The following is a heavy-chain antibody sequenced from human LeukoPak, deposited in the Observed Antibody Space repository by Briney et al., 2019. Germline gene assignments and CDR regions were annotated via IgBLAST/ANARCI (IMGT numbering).Heavy chain of an antibody. J-gene: IGHJ3*02. CDR3: ARVGYSSGWHDAFDI. D-gene: IGHD6-19*01. V-gene: IGHV1-2*02. CDR2: INPDSGGT. CDR1: GYTFSSYA. Sequence: ASVKVSCKASGYTFSSYAIHWVRQAPGHGLEWMGWINPDSGGTNYAQKFQGRVTMTRDTSISTAYMELSRLRSDDTAVYYCARVGYSSGWHDAFDIWGQGTMVTVSS.